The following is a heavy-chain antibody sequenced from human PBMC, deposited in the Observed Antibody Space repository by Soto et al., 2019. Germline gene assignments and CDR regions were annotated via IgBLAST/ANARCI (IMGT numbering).Heavy chain of an antibody. CDR1: GFTCSSYW. V-gene: IGHV3-7*03. CDR2: IKQDGSEK. D-gene: IGHD1-1*01. CDR3: ARDLLTLDRYYCYGMDV. J-gene: IGHJ6*02. Sequence: PGGSLRLSCAASGFTCSSYWMRWVRQGPGKGLECVANIKQDGSEKYYVDSVKGRFTISRDNAKNSLYLQMNSLRAEDTAVYYCARDLLTLDRYYCYGMDVWGQGATVTVSS.